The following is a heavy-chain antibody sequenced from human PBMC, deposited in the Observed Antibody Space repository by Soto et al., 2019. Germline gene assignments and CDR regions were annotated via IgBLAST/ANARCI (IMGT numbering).Heavy chain of an antibody. V-gene: IGHV1-69*01. J-gene: IGHJ5*02. D-gene: IGHD1-7*01. CDR1: GGTFSSYA. CDR3: ARGVLTGTSRGPYYWFDP. Sequence: QVQLVQSGAEVKKPGSSVKVSCKASGGTFSSYAISWVRQAPGQGLEWMGGIIPMFGTANYAQKFQGRVTITADESTSTAYMELSSLRSEDTAVYYCARGVLTGTSRGPYYWFDPWGQGTLVTVSS. CDR2: IIPMFGTA.